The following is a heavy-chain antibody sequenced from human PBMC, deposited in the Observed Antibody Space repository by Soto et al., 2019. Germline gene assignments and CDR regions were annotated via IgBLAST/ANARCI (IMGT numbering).Heavy chain of an antibody. J-gene: IGHJ5*02. CDR2: INTDGSNT. CDR3: AREFCSGGNCYTYSFDP. V-gene: IGHV3-74*01. Sequence: DVQLVETGGGVVPPGGSLRLSCAASGLTFNSYWLHWVRHAPGKGLVWVSHINTDGSNTNYADSVKCRFTISRDNAKRTLFLQMNSLRDEDTAVYYCAREFCSGGNCYTYSFDPWGQVIPCTVSS. D-gene: IGHD2-15*01. CDR1: GLTFNSYW.